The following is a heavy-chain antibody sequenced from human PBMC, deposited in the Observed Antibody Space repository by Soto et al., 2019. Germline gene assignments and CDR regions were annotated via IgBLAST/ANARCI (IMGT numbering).Heavy chain of an antibody. Sequence: GGSLRLSCAASGFTFSSYSMNWVRQAPGKGLEWVSYISSSSTIYYADTVKGRFLISRDNAKNSLYLQMNSLRAEDTAVYYCAGGPGGTVTTFYYYYYMDVWGKGTTVTVSS. J-gene: IGHJ6*03. V-gene: IGHV3-48*01. CDR3: AGGPGGTVTTFYYYYYMDV. CDR2: ISSSSTI. CDR1: GFTFSSYS. D-gene: IGHD4-17*01.